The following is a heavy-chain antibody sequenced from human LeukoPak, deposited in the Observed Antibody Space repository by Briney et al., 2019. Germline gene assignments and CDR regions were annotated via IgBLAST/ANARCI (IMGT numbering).Heavy chain of an antibody. CDR3: ASDPFIGSAFDI. Sequence: GGSLRLSCAASGFTFDDYAMHWVRQAPGKGLEWVAVISYDGSNKYYADSVKGRFTISRDNSKNTLYLQMNSLRAEDTAVYYCASDPFIGSAFDIWGQGTMVTVSS. J-gene: IGHJ3*02. CDR2: ISYDGSNK. D-gene: IGHD1-26*01. CDR1: GFTFDDYA. V-gene: IGHV3-30*04.